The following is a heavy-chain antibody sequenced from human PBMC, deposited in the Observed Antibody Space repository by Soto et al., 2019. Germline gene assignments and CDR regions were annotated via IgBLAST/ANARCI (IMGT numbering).Heavy chain of an antibody. CDR2: IWYDGSNK. J-gene: IGHJ3*02. CDR3: ARAMGCSSTSCPDAFDI. Sequence: GGSLRLSCAASGFTFSSYGMHWVRQAPGKGLEWVAVIWYDGSNKYYADSVKGRFTISRDNSKNTLYLQMNSLRAEDTAVYYCARAMGCSSTSCPDAFDIWGQGTMVTVSS. D-gene: IGHD2-2*01. CDR1: GFTFSSYG. V-gene: IGHV3-33*01.